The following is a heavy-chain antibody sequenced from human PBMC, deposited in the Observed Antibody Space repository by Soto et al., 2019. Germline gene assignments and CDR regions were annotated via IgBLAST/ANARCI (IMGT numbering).Heavy chain of an antibody. CDR3: AKDLGDYIWGCRDH. D-gene: IGHD3-16*01. Sequence: DVKLLESGGGLVQPGGSLRLSCAASGFTFGTYVMSWVRQTPGKGLEWVSAVSGSGDTTVYADSVKGRFTISRDNPKNTLYLQMNSLRADDTAVYFCAKDLGDYIWGCRDHWGQGTLVTVSS. CDR1: GFTFGTYV. V-gene: IGHV3-23*01. CDR2: VSGSGDTT. J-gene: IGHJ4*02.